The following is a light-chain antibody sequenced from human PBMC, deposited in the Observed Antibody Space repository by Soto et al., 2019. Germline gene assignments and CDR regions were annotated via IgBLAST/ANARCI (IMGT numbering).Light chain of an antibody. CDR2: QDS. V-gene: IGLV3-1*01. CDR3: QAWDSSVV. Sequence: SYELTQPPSVSVSPGQTASITCSGDKLGDKYACWYQQKPGQSPVLVIYQDSKRPSGIPERFSGSNSGNTATLTISGTQAMDEADYYCQAWDSSVVFGGGTQQTVL. CDR1: KLGDKY. J-gene: IGLJ2*01.